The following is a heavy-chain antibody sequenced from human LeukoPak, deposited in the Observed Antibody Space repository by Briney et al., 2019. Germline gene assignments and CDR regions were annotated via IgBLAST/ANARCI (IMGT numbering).Heavy chain of an antibody. V-gene: IGHV1-8*01. CDR2: MNPNSGNT. J-gene: IGHJ5*02. CDR1: GYTFTSYD. Sequence: ASVKVSCKASGYTFTSYDINWVRQATGQGLEWMGWMNPNSGNTGYAQKFQGGVTMTRNTSISTAYMELSSLRSEDTAVYYCARAGGSSSWYVGWFDPWGQGTLVTVSS. CDR3: ARAGGSSSWYVGWFDP. D-gene: IGHD6-13*01.